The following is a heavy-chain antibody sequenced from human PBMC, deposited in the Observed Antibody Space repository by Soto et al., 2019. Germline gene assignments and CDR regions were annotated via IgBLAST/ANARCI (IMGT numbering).Heavy chain of an antibody. V-gene: IGHV1-18*01. Sequence: ASVKVSCKASGYTFTSYGISWVRQAPGQGLEWMGWISAYNGNTNYTQKLQGRVTMTTDTSTSTAYMELRSLRSDDTAVYYCARISIAALPEKWRGQGTLVTVSS. CDR2: ISAYNGNT. J-gene: IGHJ4*02. CDR3: ARISIAALPEKW. D-gene: IGHD6-6*01. CDR1: GYTFTSYG.